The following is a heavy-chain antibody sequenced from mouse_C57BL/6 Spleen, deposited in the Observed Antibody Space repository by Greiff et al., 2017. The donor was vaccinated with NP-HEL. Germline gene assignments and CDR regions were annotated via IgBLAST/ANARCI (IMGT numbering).Heavy chain of an antibody. D-gene: IGHD1-1*01. CDR2: IDPENGDT. Sequence: EVKLMESGAELVRPGASVKLSCTASGFNIKDDYMHWVKQRPEQGLEWIGWIDPENGDTEYASKFQGKATIAADTSSNTAYLQLSSLTSEDTAVYYCTPDTVVASDWGQGTLVTVSA. CDR3: TPDTVVASD. J-gene: IGHJ3*01. V-gene: IGHV14-4*01. CDR1: GFNIKDDY.